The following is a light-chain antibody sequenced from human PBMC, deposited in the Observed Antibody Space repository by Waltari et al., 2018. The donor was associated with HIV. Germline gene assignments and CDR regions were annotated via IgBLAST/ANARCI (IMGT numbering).Light chain of an antibody. CDR1: QCLLHSNGYNY. CDR2: LGS. Sequence: GLTLLPLPLPVPPGAQASSACCSCQCLLHSNGYNYLDWYLQKPGQSPQLLIYLGSNRASGVPDRFSGSGAGTDFTLKISRVEAEDGGVYYCMQALQTPYTFGQGTKLEIK. J-gene: IGKJ2*01. CDR3: MQALQTPYT. V-gene: IGKV2-28*01.